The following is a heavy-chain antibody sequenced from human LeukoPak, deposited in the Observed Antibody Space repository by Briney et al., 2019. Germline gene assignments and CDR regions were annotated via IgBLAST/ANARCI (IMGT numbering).Heavy chain of an antibody. CDR2: IYYSGST. CDR3: ATYDYGDYGYFDY. V-gene: IGHV4-59*08. Sequence: SETLSLTCTVSGGSISSYYWSWIRQPPGKGLEWIGYIYYSGSTYYNPSLKSRVTISVDTSKNQFSLKLSSVTAADTAVYYCATYDYGDYGYFDYWGQGTLVTVSS. CDR1: GGSISSYY. J-gene: IGHJ4*02. D-gene: IGHD4-17*01.